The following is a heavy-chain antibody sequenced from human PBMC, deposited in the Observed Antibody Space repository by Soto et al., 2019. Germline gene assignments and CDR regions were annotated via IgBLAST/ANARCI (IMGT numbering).Heavy chain of an antibody. CDR1: GFTFGDYA. J-gene: IGHJ4*02. CDR2: ISWNSDSI. Sequence: GGSLRLSCAASGFTFGDYAMHWVRQAPGKGLEWVSGISWNSDSIGYVDSVQGRFTISRDNAKNSLYLQLNSLRAEDTAVYYCAREGIAAAYIDYWGQGTLVTVSS. CDR3: AREGIAAAYIDY. D-gene: IGHD6-13*01. V-gene: IGHV3-9*01.